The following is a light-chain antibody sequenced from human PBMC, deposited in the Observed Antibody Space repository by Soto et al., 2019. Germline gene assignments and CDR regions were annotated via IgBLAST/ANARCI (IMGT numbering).Light chain of an antibody. V-gene: IGLV2-8*01. J-gene: IGLJ2*01. CDR2: HVS. Sequence: HSVLTQPPSASGSPGQSVTISCPGTSTDVGGYNYVSWYQQQPGKAPKLMMFHVSQRPSGVPDRFSGSKFGNTASLTVSGLQTEYEADYYCASYGGNNNLLFGGGTKLTVL. CDR3: ASYGGNNNLL. CDR1: STDVGGYNY.